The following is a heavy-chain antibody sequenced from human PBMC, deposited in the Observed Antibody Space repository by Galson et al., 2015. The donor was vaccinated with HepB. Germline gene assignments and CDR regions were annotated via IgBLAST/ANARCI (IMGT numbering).Heavy chain of an antibody. CDR2: IFSGGST. J-gene: IGHJ6*02. V-gene: IGHV3-66*02. CDR1: GFTFSSYA. D-gene: IGHD3-3*01. Sequence: SLRLSCAASGFTFSSYAMSWVRQAPGKGLEWVSVIFSGGSTYYADSVKGRFTISRDNSKNTLYLQMNSLGAEDTAVYYCARGDTIFGVVYGMDVWGQGTTVTVSS. CDR3: ARGDTIFGVVYGMDV.